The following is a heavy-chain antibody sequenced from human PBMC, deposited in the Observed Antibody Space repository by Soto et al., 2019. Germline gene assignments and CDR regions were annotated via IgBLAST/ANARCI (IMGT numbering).Heavy chain of an antibody. J-gene: IGHJ5*02. Sequence: SETLSLTCTVSGASISGYYWSWIRKSAGKGLEWIGRIYATGTTDYNPSLKSRVMMSVDTSKKQFSLKLRSVTAADTAVYYCVRDGTKTLRAWFDPWGQGISVTVSS. CDR3: VRDGTKTLRAWFDP. D-gene: IGHD1-1*01. V-gene: IGHV4-4*07. CDR1: GASISGYY. CDR2: IYATGTT.